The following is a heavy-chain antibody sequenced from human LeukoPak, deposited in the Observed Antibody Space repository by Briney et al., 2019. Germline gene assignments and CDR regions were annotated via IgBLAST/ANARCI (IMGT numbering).Heavy chain of an antibody. V-gene: IGHV3-33*01. CDR1: GFTFSSYG. CDR2: LWYDGSNK. Sequence: QPGGSLRLSCAASGFTFSSYGMHWVRQAPGKGLEWVAVLWYDGSNKYYADSVKGRFTISRDNSKNTPYLQMNSLRAEDTAVYYCARKRKMAGYSSSWYSTYYYGMDVWGQGTTVTVSS. D-gene: IGHD6-13*01. CDR3: ARKRKMAGYSSSWYSTYYYGMDV. J-gene: IGHJ6*02.